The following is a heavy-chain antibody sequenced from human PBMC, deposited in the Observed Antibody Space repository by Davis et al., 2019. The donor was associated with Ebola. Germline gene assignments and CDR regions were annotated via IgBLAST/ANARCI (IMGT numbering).Heavy chain of an antibody. Sequence: GESLKISCAASGFNFGIYWMHWVRQVPGKGLVWVSRTKNEESIIQYADSAKGKFTISRDNGKNNLYLKRSSLRVEDTDVYYGSREPDSDLSHFDYWGQGTLVTVSS. CDR1: GFNFGIYW. CDR2: TKNEESII. V-gene: IGHV3-74*03. CDR3: SREPDSDLSHFDY. D-gene: IGHD2-15*01. J-gene: IGHJ4*02.